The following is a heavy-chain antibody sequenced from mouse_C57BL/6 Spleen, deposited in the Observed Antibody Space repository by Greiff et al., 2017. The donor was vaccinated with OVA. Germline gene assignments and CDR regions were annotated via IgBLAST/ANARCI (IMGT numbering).Heavy chain of an antibody. V-gene: IGHV1-69*01. J-gene: IGHJ2*01. D-gene: IGHD1-1*01. CDR2: IDPSDSYT. CDR1: GYTFTSYW. Sequence: VQLQQPGAELVMPGASVKLSCKASGYTFTSYWMHWVKQRPGQGLEWIGEIDPSDSYTNYNQKFKGKSTLTVDKSSSTAYMQLSSLTSEDYAVYYCARRGGSSLCYFDYWGQGTTLTVSS. CDR3: ARRGGSSLCYFDY.